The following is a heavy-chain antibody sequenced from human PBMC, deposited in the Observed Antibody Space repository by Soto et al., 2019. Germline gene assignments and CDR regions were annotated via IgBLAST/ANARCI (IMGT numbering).Heavy chain of an antibody. Sequence: GGSLRLSCAASGFTFNTYAMTWVRQTPGKGLEWVSFITTRGARTYYADPVRGRFTISTDSSRNTLYLQMNSLRPDDTAVYFFARYRSDGSASFDSWGQGTQVTVSS. V-gene: IGHV3-23*01. CDR3: ARYRSDGSASFDS. CDR1: GFTFNTYA. D-gene: IGHD3-9*01. J-gene: IGHJ4*02. CDR2: ITTRGART.